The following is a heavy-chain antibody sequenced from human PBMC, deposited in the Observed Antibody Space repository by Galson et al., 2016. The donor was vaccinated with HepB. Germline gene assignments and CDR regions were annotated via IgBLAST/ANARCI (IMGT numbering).Heavy chain of an antibody. D-gene: IGHD6-19*01. CDR1: GDSVASNSAA. CDR2: TYYNSKWYY. Sequence: CAISGDSVASNSAAWNWIRQSPSRGLEWLGRTYYNSKWYYDYATSVKGRIAINPDTSKNHFSLQLTSVTPEDTAVYHCARRGSGWYLPPRKYYYGMDVWGQGTTVTVSS. CDR3: ARRGSGWYLPPRKYYYGMDV. J-gene: IGHJ6*02. V-gene: IGHV6-1*01.